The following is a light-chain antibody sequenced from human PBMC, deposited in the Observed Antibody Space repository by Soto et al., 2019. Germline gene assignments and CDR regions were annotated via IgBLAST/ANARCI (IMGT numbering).Light chain of an antibody. V-gene: IGKV3-20*01. J-gene: IGKJ5*01. CDR3: QQYATAPIT. CDR2: VAS. Sequence: ENVLTQSPGTLSLSPGERATLSCRASQSVTSNYLAWYQQKPGQAPRLLIYVASVRATGIPDRFSGSGSVADFTLTNSRLEPEDFALYYCQQYATAPITIGQGTRLDIK. CDR1: QSVTSNY.